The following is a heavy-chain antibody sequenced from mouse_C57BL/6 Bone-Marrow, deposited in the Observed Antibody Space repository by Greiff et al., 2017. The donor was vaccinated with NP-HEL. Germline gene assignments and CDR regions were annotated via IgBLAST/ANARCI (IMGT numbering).Heavy chain of an antibody. J-gene: IGHJ3*01. D-gene: IGHD1-1*01. CDR3: ARSIYYCGSSYAY. CDR1: GYTFTDYY. V-gene: IGHV1-26*01. Sequence: EVQLQQSGPELVKPGASVKISCKASGYTFTDYYMNWVKQSHGKSLEWIGDINPNNGGTSYNQKFKGKATLTVDKSSSTAYMELRSLTSEDSAVYYCARSIYYCGSSYAYWGQGTLVTVSA. CDR2: INPNNGGT.